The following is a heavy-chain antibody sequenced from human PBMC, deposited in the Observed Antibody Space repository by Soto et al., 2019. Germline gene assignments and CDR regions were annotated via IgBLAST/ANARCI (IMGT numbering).Heavy chain of an antibody. D-gene: IGHD3-22*01. V-gene: IGHV1-18*04. Sequence: QVQLVESGAEVKKPGASVKVSCKASGYTFTNYGISWVRQAPGQGLEWMGWISGYNGNTKYAQKFQGRVTMTTDTPTTTAYMDLRSLRSDDTAVYYCARDREYYYDSSGNYYYHYGMNVWGQGTTVPVS. CDR2: ISGYNGNT. J-gene: IGHJ6*02. CDR1: GYTFTNYG. CDR3: ARDREYYYDSSGNYYYHYGMNV.